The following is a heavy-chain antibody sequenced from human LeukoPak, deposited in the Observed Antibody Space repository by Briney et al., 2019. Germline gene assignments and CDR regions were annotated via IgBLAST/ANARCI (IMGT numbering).Heavy chain of an antibody. D-gene: IGHD6-13*01. CDR3: ARGSSWSNADGMDV. Sequence: SETLSLTCAVYGGSFSGYYWCWIRQPPGKGLEWIGEINHSGSTNYNPSLKSRVTISVDTSKNQFSLKLSSVTAADTAVYYCARGSSWSNADGMDVWGQGTTVTVSS. J-gene: IGHJ6*02. CDR1: GGSFSGYY. CDR2: INHSGST. V-gene: IGHV4-34*01.